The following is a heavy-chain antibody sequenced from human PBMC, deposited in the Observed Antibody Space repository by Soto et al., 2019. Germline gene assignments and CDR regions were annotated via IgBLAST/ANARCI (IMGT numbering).Heavy chain of an antibody. D-gene: IGHD3-10*01. CDR3: AKVNDYGSGSYPEYYYVLYG. CDR2: ISYGGGDQ. CDR1: GFTFRMYG. J-gene: IGHJ6*02. V-gene: IGHV3-30*18. Sequence: QVQLVESGGGVVQPGRSLRLSCAASGFTFRMYGMHWVRQAPGKGLEWVALISYGGGDQYYAGSVKGRFTISRDNSKNMLYLQMNSLRTEHTAIYYCAKVNDYGSGSYPEYYYVLYGWGQGTQVTVSS.